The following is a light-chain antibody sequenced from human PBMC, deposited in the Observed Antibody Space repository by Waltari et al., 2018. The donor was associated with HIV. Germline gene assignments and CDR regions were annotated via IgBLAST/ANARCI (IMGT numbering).Light chain of an antibody. J-gene: IGLJ1*01. CDR1: SSDVGGYNY. V-gene: IGLV2-14*01. CDR3: STLV. CDR2: EVS. Sequence: QSALTQPASVSGSPGQSITISCTGTSSDVGGYNYVSWYQQYPGKVPKLMIYEVSKRHSGVSSRFSGAKSGNTASLTIAGLQVEDEADSSSSTLVFGTGTKVTVL.